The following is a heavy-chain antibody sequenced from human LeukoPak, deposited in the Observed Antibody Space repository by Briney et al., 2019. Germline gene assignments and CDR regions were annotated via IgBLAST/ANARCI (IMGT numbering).Heavy chain of an antibody. CDR1: GYTFTGYY. V-gene: IGHV1-2*02. Sequence: ASGKVSFKASGYTFTGYYMHWVRQGPGQGLEWMGLINPNSGGTNYAQKFQGRVTMTRDTSISTAYMELRRVRSDDTAVYYCAIEWVAAAGTGFDYRGQGTLVTVSS. CDR2: INPNSGGT. J-gene: IGHJ4*02. CDR3: AIEWVAAAGTGFDY. D-gene: IGHD6-13*01.